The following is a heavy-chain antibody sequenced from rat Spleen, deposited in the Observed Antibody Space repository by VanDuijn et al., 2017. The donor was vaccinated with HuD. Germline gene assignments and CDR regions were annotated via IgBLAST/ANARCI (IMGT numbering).Heavy chain of an antibody. CDR1: GFTFSNYD. V-gene: IGHV5S13*01. D-gene: IGHD1-6*01. Sequence: EVQLVESGGGLVQPGRSMKLSCAASGFTFSNYDMAWVRQAPTKGLEWVASISYDGSSTYYRDSVKGRFTISRDNAKNTQYLQMDSLRSEDTATYYCTRQEYTTDSYLMDAWGQGASVTVSS. CDR2: ISYDGSST. J-gene: IGHJ4*01. CDR3: TRQEYTTDSYLMDA.